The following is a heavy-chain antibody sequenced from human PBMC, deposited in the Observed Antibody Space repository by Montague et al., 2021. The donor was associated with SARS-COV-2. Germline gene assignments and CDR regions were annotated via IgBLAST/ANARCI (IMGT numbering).Heavy chain of an antibody. CDR3: AKDGRLTYDILTGYYFPDYYYYGMNV. D-gene: IGHD3-9*01. CDR1: GFTFSSYG. CDR2: IWYDGSNK. Sequence: PLRLSCAASGFTFSSYGMHWVRQAPGKGLEWVAVIWYDGSNKYYADSVKGRFTISRDNSKNTLYLQMNSLRAEDTAVYYCAKDGRLTYDILTGYYFPDYYYYGMNVWGQGTTVTVSS. V-gene: IGHV3-33*06. J-gene: IGHJ6*02.